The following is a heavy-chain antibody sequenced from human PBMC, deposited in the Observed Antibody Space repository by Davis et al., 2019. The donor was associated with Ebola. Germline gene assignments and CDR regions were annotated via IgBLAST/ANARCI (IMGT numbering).Heavy chain of an antibody. CDR1: GFTFSSYS. Sequence: GGSLRLSCAASGFTFSSYSMNWVRQAPGKGLEWVSSISSSSSYIYYADSVKGRFTISRDDSKDTLYLQMNSLRAEDTAVYYCARVGCTGGICYGLDVWGSGTTVTVSS. V-gene: IGHV3-21*01. CDR2: ISSSSSYI. CDR3: ARVGCTGGICYGLDV. J-gene: IGHJ6*04. D-gene: IGHD2-8*02.